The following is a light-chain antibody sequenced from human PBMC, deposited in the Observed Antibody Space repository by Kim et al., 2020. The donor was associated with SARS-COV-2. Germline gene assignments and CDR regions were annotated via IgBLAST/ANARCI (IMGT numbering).Light chain of an antibody. CDR1: KSVSSY. J-gene: IGKJ4*02. V-gene: IGKV3-11*01. CDR2: GAS. CDR3: QQHSNWSLT. Sequence: LSAGEGATLCCGTSKSVSSYLAWYQQKPGQAPRLLIYGASNRATGIPARFSGSGSGTDFTLTISSLEPEDFAVYYCQQHSNWSLTFGGGTKVDIK.